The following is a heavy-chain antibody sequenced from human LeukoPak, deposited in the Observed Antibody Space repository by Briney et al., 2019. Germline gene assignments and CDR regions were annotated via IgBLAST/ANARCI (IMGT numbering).Heavy chain of an antibody. Sequence: GGSLRLSCAASGFTLSSFGMSWVRQAPGKGLEWVSLIYSDGSTYYADSVKGRFTISRDNSKNTLYLQMNSLRAEDTAVYYCARLSLGEGLVFDYWGQGTLVTVSS. CDR2: IYSDGST. CDR1: GFTLSSFG. D-gene: IGHD3-16*01. V-gene: IGHV3-53*01. CDR3: ARLSLGEGLVFDY. J-gene: IGHJ4*02.